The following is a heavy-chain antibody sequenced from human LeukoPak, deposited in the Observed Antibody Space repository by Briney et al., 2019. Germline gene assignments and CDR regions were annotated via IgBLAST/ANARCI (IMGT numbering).Heavy chain of an antibody. J-gene: IGHJ3*02. CDR3: AAGWSSSFHDAFDI. V-gene: IGHV4-34*01. Sequence: SETLSLTCAVYGGSFSGYYWSWIRQPPGKGLEWIGEINHSGSTNYNPSLKSRVTISVDTSKNQFSLKLSSVTAADTAVYYCAAGWSSSFHDAFDIWGQGTMVTVSS. D-gene: IGHD6-6*01. CDR2: INHSGST. CDR1: GGSFSGYY.